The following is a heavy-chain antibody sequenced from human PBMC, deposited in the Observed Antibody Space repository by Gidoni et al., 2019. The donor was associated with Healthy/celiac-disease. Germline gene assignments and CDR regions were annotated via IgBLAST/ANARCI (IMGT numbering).Heavy chain of an antibody. CDR2: ISSNGGST. CDR3: VKGGYSYAFGAFDI. D-gene: IGHD5-18*01. J-gene: IGHJ3*02. V-gene: IGHV3-64D*09. Sequence: LEYVSAISSNGGSTYYADSAKGRFTISRDNSKNTLYLQMSSLRAEDTAVYYCVKGGYSYAFGAFDIWGQGTMVTVSS.